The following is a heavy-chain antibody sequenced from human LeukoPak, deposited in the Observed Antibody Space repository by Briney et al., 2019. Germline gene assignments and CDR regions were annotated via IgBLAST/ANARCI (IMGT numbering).Heavy chain of an antibody. V-gene: IGHV4-59*01. CDR1: GGSISSYY. J-gene: IGHJ4*02. CDR3: ARSEDPDNDDWPFDY. D-gene: IGHD1-1*01. CDR2: IYYSGST. Sequence: PSETLSLTCTVSGGSISSYYWSWIRQPPGKGLEWIGYIYYSGSTNYNPSLKSRVTISVDTSKNQFSLKLSSVTAADTAVYYCARSEDPDNDDWPFDYRGQGTLVTVSS.